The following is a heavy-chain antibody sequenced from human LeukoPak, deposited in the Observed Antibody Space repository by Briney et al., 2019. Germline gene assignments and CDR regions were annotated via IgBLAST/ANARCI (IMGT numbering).Heavy chain of an antibody. Sequence: SETLSLTCTVSGGSISSYYWSWIRQPPGKGLEWIGEINHSGSTNYNPSLKSRVTISVDTSKKQFSLKLSSVTAADTAVYYCARRRAYYGSGSYNPWGQGTLVTVSS. D-gene: IGHD3-10*01. CDR1: GGSISSYY. J-gene: IGHJ5*02. CDR2: INHSGST. V-gene: IGHV4-34*01. CDR3: ARRRAYYGSGSYNP.